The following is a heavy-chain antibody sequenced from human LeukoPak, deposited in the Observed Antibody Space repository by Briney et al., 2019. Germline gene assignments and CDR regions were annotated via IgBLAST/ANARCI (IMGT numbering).Heavy chain of an antibody. CDR1: GYSISSGYY. Sequence: SETLSLTCTVSGYSISSGYYWGWIRQPPGKGREWIGSIYHSGSTYYNPSLKSRVTISVDTSKNQFSLKLSSVTATDTAVYYCARDGYSYGGWFDPWGQGTLVTVSS. D-gene: IGHD5-18*01. J-gene: IGHJ5*02. CDR3: ARDGYSYGGWFDP. CDR2: IYHSGST. V-gene: IGHV4-38-2*02.